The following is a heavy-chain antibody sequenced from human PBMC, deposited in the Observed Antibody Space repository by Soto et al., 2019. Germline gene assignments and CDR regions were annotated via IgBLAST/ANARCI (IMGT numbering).Heavy chain of an antibody. J-gene: IGHJ4*02. Sequence: ASVKVSCKASGYTFTSYYMHWVRQAPGQGLEWMGIINPSGGSTSYAQKFQGRVTMTRDTSTSTVYMELSSLRSEDTTVYYCARVYCSGGSCYGIDYWGQGTLVTVSS. V-gene: IGHV1-46*01. CDR1: GYTFTSYY. CDR2: INPSGGST. CDR3: ARVYCSGGSCYGIDY. D-gene: IGHD2-15*01.